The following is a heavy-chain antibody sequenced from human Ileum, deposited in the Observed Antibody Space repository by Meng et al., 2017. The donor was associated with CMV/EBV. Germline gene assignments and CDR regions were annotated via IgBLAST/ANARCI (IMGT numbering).Heavy chain of an antibody. CDR1: GFTFSNYG. Sequence: GESLKISCAASGFTFSNYGIHWVRQAAGKGLEWVGRIRGKVGNSATAYAESVKGRFTISRDDSKNTAYLQMISLKTEDTAVYYCSRLGEWEVINQSFDYWGQGTLVTVSS. CDR2: IRGKVGNSAT. CDR3: SRLGEWEVINQSFDY. D-gene: IGHD1-26*01. V-gene: IGHV3-73*01. J-gene: IGHJ4*02.